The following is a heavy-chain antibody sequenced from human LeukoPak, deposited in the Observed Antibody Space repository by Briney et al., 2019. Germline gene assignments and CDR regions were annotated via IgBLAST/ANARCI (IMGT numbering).Heavy chain of an antibody. CDR1: GFTLTSSD. Sequence: PGGSLRLSCAASGFTLTSSDMTWVRQAPGQELEWGSVITYSGIPFYIGSVKGRFTISRDTSKNTLYLQVNSLRAEDTAVYYCAKDFRFGTGRWGQGTLVTVSS. V-gene: IGHV3-23*01. CDR2: ITYSGIP. J-gene: IGHJ1*01. D-gene: IGHD3-16*01. CDR3: AKDFRFGTGR.